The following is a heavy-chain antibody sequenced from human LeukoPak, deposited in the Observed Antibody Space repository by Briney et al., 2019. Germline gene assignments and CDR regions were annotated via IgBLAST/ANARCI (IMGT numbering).Heavy chain of an antibody. V-gene: IGHV3-23*01. CDR2: IGITSEYI. D-gene: IGHD4-17*01. J-gene: IGHJ3*02. CDR3: VKDPNRDYVGAFDT. CDR1: GFTITAYA. Sequence: GGSLRLSCAASGFTITAYAMSWVRQSPGKGLEWVSGIGITSEYIHYADSVKGRFTISRDNSKNTVYLEMSSLRAADGAVYYCVKDPNRDYVGAFDTWGQGTMVIVSS.